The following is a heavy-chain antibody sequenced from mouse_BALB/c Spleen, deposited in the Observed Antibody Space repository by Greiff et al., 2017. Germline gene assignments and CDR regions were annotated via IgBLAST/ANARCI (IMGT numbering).Heavy chain of an antibody. D-gene: IGHD1-1*01. Sequence: EVQRVESGGGLVQPGGSRKLSCAASGFTFSSFGMHWVRQAPEKGLEWVAYISSGSSTIYYADTVKGRFTISRDNPKNTLFLQMTSLRSEDTAMYYCARGDYGSSYDWYFDVWGAGTTVTVSS. CDR2: ISSGSSTI. J-gene: IGHJ1*01. CDR1: GFTFSSFG. CDR3: ARGDYGSSYDWYFDV. V-gene: IGHV5-17*02.